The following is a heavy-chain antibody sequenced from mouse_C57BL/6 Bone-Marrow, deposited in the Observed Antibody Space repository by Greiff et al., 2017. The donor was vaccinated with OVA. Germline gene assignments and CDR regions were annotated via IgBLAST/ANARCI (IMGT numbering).Heavy chain of an antibody. V-gene: IGHV1-59*01. J-gene: IGHJ1*03. CDR1: GYTFTSYW. Sequence: QVQLQQPGAELVRPGTSVKLSYKASGYTFTSYWMHWVKQRPGQGLEWIGVIDPSDSYTNYNQKFKGKATLTVDTSSSTAYMQLSSLTSEDSAVYYCAYSNYVDWYFDVWGTGTTVTVSS. CDR2: IDPSDSYT. D-gene: IGHD2-5*01. CDR3: AYSNYVDWYFDV.